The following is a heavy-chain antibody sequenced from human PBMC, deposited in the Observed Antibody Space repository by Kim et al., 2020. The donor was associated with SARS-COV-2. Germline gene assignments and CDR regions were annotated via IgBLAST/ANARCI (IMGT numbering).Heavy chain of an antibody. CDR3: ARERIAAASPGYYFDY. Sequence: LKSRVTISVDTSKNQFSLKLSSVTAADTAVYYCARERIAAASPGYYFDYWGQGTLVTVSS. J-gene: IGHJ4*02. V-gene: IGHV4-31*02. D-gene: IGHD6-13*01.